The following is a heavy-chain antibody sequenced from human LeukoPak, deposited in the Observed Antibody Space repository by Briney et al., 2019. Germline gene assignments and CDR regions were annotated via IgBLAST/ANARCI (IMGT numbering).Heavy chain of an antibody. Sequence: SVKVSCKASGFTFTSSAMQWVRQARGQRLEWIGWIVVGSGNTNYAQKFQERVTITRDMSTSTAYMELSSLRSEDTAVYYCAATPVVVVAATLDYYYGMDVWGQGTTVTVSS. J-gene: IGHJ6*02. D-gene: IGHD2-15*01. V-gene: IGHV1-58*02. CDR1: GFTFTSSA. CDR3: AATPVVVVAATLDYYYGMDV. CDR2: IVVGSGNT.